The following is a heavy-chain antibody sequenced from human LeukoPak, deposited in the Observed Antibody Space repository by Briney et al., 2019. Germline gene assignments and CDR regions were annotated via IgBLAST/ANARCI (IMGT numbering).Heavy chain of an antibody. D-gene: IGHD3-22*01. Sequence: GASVKVSCKVSGYTLTELSMHWVRQAPGKGLEWMGGFDPEDGETIYAQKFRDRVTMTEDTSTDTAYMELSSLRSEDTAVYYCAADPYYYGSSGYFGTFDYWGQGTLVTVSS. CDR3: AADPYYYGSSGYFGTFDY. CDR2: FDPEDGET. CDR1: GYTLTELS. V-gene: IGHV1-24*01. J-gene: IGHJ4*02.